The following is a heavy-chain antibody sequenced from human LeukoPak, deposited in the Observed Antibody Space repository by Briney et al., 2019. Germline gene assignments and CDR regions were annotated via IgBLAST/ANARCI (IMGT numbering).Heavy chain of an antibody. J-gene: IGHJ5*02. D-gene: IGHD3-3*01. CDR1: GGSISSGDYY. Sequence: PSETLSLTCTVSGGSISSGDYYWSWIRQPPGKGLEWIGYIYYSGSTYYNPSLKGRVTISVDTSKNQFSLKLSSVTAADTAVYYCARGTYYDFWSGYTNWFDPWGQGTLVTVSS. CDR2: IYYSGST. CDR3: ARGTYYDFWSGYTNWFDP. V-gene: IGHV4-30-4*08.